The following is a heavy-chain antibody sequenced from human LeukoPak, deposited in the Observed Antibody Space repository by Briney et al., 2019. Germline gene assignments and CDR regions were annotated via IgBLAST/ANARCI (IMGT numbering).Heavy chain of an antibody. CDR2: IYQRGST. V-gene: IGHV4-30-2*01. CDR1: GGSISSGGYS. J-gene: IGHJ2*01. CDR3: ARGTGETYWYFDL. D-gene: IGHD1-1*01. Sequence: SQTLSLTCAVSGGSISSGGYSWSWIRQPPGKGREWIGYIYQRGSTYYNPSLKSRVTISVYRSKNQFSLQLSSVTAADTAVYYCARGTGETYWYFDLWGRGTLDTVSS.